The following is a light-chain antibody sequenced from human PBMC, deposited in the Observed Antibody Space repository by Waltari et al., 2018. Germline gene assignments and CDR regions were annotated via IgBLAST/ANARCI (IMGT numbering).Light chain of an antibody. Sequence: RASQSLTNKYLVWCQQKPGQAPRLLVYGASSRSAGIPDRFSGSGSGTDFTLTISRLEPEDFAVYYCQQYGSSIMYTFGQGTKLEIK. CDR3: QQYGSSIMYT. CDR1: QSLTNKY. CDR2: GAS. J-gene: IGKJ2*01. V-gene: IGKV3-20*01.